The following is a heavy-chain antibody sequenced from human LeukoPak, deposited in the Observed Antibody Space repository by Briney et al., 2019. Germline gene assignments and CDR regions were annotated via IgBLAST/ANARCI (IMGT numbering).Heavy chain of an antibody. V-gene: IGHV3-23*01. D-gene: IGHD3-10*01. J-gene: IGHJ4*02. Sequence: GGSLRLSCTTSGFTFSVYAMSWVRQAPGKGLEWVSVISGSGGSTDYADSVKGRFTISRDNPKNTLYLQMNSLRAEDTAVYYCAKDSYGSGSYYPYYFDYWGQGTLVTVSS. CDR2: ISGSGGST. CDR3: AKDSYGSGSYYPYYFDY. CDR1: GFTFSVYA.